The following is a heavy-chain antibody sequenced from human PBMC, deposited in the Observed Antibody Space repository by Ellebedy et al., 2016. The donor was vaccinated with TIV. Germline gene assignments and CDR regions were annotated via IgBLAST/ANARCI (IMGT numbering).Heavy chain of an antibody. D-gene: IGHD3-3*01. CDR2: VSDTGST. Sequence: SKTLSLTXTVSGGSISTYYWNWIRQPPGKGLEWIGYVSDTGSTNYNPSLKSRVTISVDTSKNYFSLKLSSVTAADTAVYYCTRLYGFWSGYPNFDYWGQGTLVTVSS. J-gene: IGHJ4*02. CDR3: TRLYGFWSGYPNFDY. CDR1: GGSISTYY. V-gene: IGHV4-59*01.